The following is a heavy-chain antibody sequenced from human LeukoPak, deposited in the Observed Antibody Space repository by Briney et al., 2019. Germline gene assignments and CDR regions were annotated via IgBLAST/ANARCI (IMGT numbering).Heavy chain of an antibody. J-gene: IGHJ4*02. CDR3: ARGVVDYSTRSGYFSH. V-gene: IGHV4-34*01. Sequence: SETPSLTCAVYSGSFSDYCWSWLRQPSGRGLEWIGEIYSGGSANYNPSLKSRLAISVDTSKSQFSLKLSSLTAADTAVYFCARGVVDYSTRSGYFSHWGQGTLVAVSS. D-gene: IGHD3-22*01. CDR2: IYSGGSA. CDR1: SGSFSDYC.